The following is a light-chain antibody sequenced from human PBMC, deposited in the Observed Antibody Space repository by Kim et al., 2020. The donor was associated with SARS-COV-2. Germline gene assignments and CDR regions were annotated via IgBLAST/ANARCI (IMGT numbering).Light chain of an antibody. CDR3: QHYSRFPYT. CDR1: ESIGTW. V-gene: IGKV1-5*03. CDR2: LAS. J-gene: IGKJ2*01. Sequence: DIQMTQSPSTLSASVGDRVTITCRASESIGTWLAWYQQKPGRAPRLLIYLASTLENGVPSRFSGTGSGTEFSLSITSLQPDDFATYSCQHYSRFPYTFGQGTKLEI.